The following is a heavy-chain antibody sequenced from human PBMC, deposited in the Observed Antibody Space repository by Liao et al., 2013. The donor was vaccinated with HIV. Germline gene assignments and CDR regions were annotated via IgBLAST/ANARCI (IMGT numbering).Heavy chain of an antibody. CDR1: GGSIRSYY. D-gene: IGHD3-3*01. J-gene: IGHJ3*02. Sequence: QVQLQESGPGLVKPSETLSLTCTVSGGSIRSYYWSWIRQPAGKGLEWIGRIYTSGSTNYNPSLKSRVTMSVDTSKKQFSLKLSSVTAADTAVYYCARELRGEWLDAFDIWAKGQWSPSLQ. CDR3: ARELRGEWLDAFDI. CDR2: IYTSGST. V-gene: IGHV4-4*07.